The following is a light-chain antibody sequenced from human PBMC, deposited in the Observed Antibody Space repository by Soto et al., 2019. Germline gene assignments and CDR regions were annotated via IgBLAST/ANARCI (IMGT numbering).Light chain of an antibody. CDR3: CSYARSSTYV. Sequence: QSVLTQPASVSGSPGQSITISCTGTSGDVGSYNLVSWYQHHPGKAPKLMIYEGSKRPSGVSNRFSGSKSGSTASLTISGLHAEDEADYYCCSYARSSTYVFGTVTKFTVL. J-gene: IGLJ1*01. CDR2: EGS. CDR1: SGDVGSYNL. V-gene: IGLV2-23*01.